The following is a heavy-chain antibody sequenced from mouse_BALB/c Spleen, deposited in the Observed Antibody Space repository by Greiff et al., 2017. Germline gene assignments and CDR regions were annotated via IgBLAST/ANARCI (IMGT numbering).Heavy chain of an antibody. CDR3: TRRRGLRDYFDY. Sequence: LQQPGSELVRPGASVKLSCKASGYTFTSYWMHWVKQRPGQGLEWIGNIYPGSGSTNYDEKFKSKATLTVDTSSSTAYMQLSSLTSEDSAVYYCTRRRGLRDYFDYWGQGTTLTVSS. CDR2: IYPGSGST. CDR1: GYTFTSYW. V-gene: IGHV1S22*01. J-gene: IGHJ2*01. D-gene: IGHD1-1*01.